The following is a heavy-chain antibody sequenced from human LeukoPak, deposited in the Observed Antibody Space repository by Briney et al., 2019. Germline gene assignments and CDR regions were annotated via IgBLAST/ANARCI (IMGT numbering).Heavy chain of an antibody. Sequence: SQTLSLTCTVSGGSISSGGYYWSWIRQHPGKGLEWIGYIYYSGSTYYNPSLKSRVTMSVDTSKNQFSLKLSSVTAADTAVYYCAREVIEDWFDPWGQGTLVTVSS. J-gene: IGHJ5*02. CDR1: GGSISSGGYY. CDR2: IYYSGST. CDR3: AREVIEDWFDP. V-gene: IGHV4-31*03. D-gene: IGHD2/OR15-2a*01.